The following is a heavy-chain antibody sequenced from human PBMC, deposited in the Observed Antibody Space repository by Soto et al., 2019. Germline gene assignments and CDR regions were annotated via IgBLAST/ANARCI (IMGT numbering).Heavy chain of an antibody. Sequence: QVQLVQSGAEVKKPGASVKVSCKASGYTFTSYGISWVRQAPGQGLEWMGWISAYNGNTNYPQKVQGRVTMTPATPTTTAYIALRSLRSAATAVYYCASGTGLTGGYWGQGTLVTVSS. CDR3: ASGTGLTGGY. CDR1: GYTFTSYG. J-gene: IGHJ4*02. V-gene: IGHV1-18*01. CDR2: ISAYNGNT.